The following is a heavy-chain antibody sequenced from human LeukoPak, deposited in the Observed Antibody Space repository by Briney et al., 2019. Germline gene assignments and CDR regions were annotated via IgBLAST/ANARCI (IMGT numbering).Heavy chain of an antibody. CDR3: ARGSASPAALAFDI. D-gene: IGHD2-15*01. V-gene: IGHV4-4*07. CDR2: IYSSGNT. CDR1: GGSISSHF. Sequence: PSETLSLTCSVSGGSISSHFWSWIRQPAGKGLEWIGRIYSSGNTNYNPSLKSRLTMLVDTSKNQFSLKLSSVTAVDTAVYYCARGSASPAALAFDIWGQGTMVTVSS. J-gene: IGHJ3*02.